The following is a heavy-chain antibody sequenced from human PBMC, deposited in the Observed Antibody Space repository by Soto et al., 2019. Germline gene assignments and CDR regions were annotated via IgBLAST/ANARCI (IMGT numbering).Heavy chain of an antibody. Sequence: SGPTLVNPTQTLTLTCTFSGFSLSTSGVGVGWIRQPPGKALEWLAIFFWFDVKRYTLFLKSSFFFRKAPSKNQLVFSMTNMAPVDTATYYCAPSIRGVAALYNWGQGTLVTVSS. CDR3: APSIRGVAALYN. CDR2: FFWFDVK. V-gene: IGHV2-5*01. J-gene: IGHJ4*02. D-gene: IGHD3-10*01. CDR1: GFSLSTSGVG.